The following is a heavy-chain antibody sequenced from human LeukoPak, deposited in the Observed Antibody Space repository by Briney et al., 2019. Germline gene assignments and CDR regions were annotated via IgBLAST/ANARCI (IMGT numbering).Heavy chain of an antibody. D-gene: IGHD2-2*01. V-gene: IGHV3-52*01. Sequence: GGSLRLSCAASGFIFSNSWMHWVCQAPEKGLEWVADIKCDGSEKCYVDSVKGRSTISRENAKNSLYLQVNSLRAEDMTVYYCVRGVGSSTSCYVRAFDIWGQGTMVTVSS. CDR2: IKCDGSEK. CDR1: GFIFSNSW. J-gene: IGHJ3*02. CDR3: VRGVGSSTSCYVRAFDI.